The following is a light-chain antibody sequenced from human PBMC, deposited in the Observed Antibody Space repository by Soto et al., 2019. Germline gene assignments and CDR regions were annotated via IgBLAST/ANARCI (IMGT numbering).Light chain of an antibody. Sequence: DVVMTQSPLSLPVTLGEPASISCRSSQSLVYSAGNTYLNWFQQRPGPSPRPLIYKASNRDSVVPGRFSSGGSDTDFTPKISRVDAECVGVYYCMQGTYWPPTFGQGTKVEIK. CDR2: KAS. V-gene: IGKV2-30*01. CDR1: QSLVYSAGNTY. J-gene: IGKJ1*01. CDR3: MQGTYWPPT.